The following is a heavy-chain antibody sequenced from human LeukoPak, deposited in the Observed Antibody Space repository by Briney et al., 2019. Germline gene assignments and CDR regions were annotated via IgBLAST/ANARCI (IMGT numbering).Heavy chain of an antibody. Sequence: ASVKVSCKASGGTFSSYAISWVRQAPGQGLEWMGRIIPIFGTANYAQKFQGRVTITTDESTSTAYMELSSLRSEDTAVYYCARHLVRATQHLDYWGQGTLVTVSS. CDR3: ARHLVRATQHLDY. CDR2: IIPIFGTA. V-gene: IGHV1-69*05. CDR1: GGTFSSYA. D-gene: IGHD1-26*01. J-gene: IGHJ4*02.